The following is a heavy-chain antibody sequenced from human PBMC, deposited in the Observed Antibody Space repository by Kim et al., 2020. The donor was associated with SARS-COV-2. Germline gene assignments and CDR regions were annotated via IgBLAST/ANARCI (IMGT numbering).Heavy chain of an antibody. D-gene: IGHD5-18*01. Sequence: SETLSLTCTVSGGSINNYYWNWIRQPPGKGLEWIGYFYYSGSTNYNPSLRSRVTMSVDTSKNQFSLKLRSVTAADTAVYYCARFRSSYGYIFFDYWGQGTLVTVSS. V-gene: IGHV4-59*01. J-gene: IGHJ4*02. CDR1: GGSINNYY. CDR3: ARFRSSYGYIFFDY. CDR2: FYYSGST.